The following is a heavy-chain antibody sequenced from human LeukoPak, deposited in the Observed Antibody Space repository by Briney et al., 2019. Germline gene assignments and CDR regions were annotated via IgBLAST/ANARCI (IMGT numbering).Heavy chain of an antibody. CDR2: RKYDGSEK. J-gene: IGHJ4*02. V-gene: IGHV3-7*05. D-gene: IGHD2-8*01. CDR3: ARGHAGLDY. CDR1: GFTFSNYA. Sequence: GGSLRLSCAASGFTFSNYAMTWVRQAPGKGLEWVANRKYDGSEKYYVDSVKGRFTTSRDNAKNSLYLQLNTLRAEDTAVYYCARGHAGLDYWGQGALVTVSS.